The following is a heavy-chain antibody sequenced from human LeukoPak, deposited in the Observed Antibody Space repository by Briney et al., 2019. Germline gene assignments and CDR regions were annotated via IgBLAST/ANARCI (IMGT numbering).Heavy chain of an antibody. V-gene: IGHV1-46*01. CDR2: INPSGGST. Sequence: ASVKVSCKASGYTFTSYYMHWVRQAPGQGLEWMGIINPSGGSTSYAQKFQGRVTMTRNTSTSTVYMELSSLRSEDTAVYYCARGVNDCRGGSCPSLPYYYYGMDVWGQGTTVTVSS. CDR1: GYTFTSYY. CDR3: ARGVNDCRGGSCPSLPYYYYGMDV. D-gene: IGHD2-15*01. J-gene: IGHJ6*02.